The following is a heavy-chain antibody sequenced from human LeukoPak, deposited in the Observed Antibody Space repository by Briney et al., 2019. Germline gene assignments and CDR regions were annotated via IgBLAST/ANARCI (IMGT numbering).Heavy chain of an antibody. V-gene: IGHV1-46*01. CDR3: ATYSTAQHAFDI. J-gene: IGHJ3*02. D-gene: IGHD2-8*01. CDR2: INPSGGST. Sequence: ASVKVSCKASGYTFTSYYMHWVRQAPGQRLEWMGIINPSGGSTSYAQKFQGRVTMTEDTSTDTAYMELSSLRSEDTAVYYCATYSTAQHAFDIWGQGTMVTVSS. CDR1: GYTFTSYY.